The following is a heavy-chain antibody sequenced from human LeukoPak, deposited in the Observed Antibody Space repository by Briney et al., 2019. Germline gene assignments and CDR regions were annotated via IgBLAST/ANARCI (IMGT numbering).Heavy chain of an antibody. CDR2: ISRTTRYI. D-gene: IGHD3-9*01. Sequence: GGSLRLSCAASGFTFSDYYMNWVRQAPGKGLEWVSSISRTTRYIYYADSVKGRFTISRDNSKNTLYLQMNSLRAEDTAVYNCAKDRRRDDVLTGSFSDWGQGTLVTVSS. CDR3: AKDRRRDDVLTGSFSD. J-gene: IGHJ4*02. CDR1: GFTFSDYY. V-gene: IGHV3-21*01.